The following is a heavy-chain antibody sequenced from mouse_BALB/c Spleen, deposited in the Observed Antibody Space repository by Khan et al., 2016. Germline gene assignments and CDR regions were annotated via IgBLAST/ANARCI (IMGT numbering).Heavy chain of an antibody. CDR2: INPSTGYT. CDR1: GYTFTSYW. Sequence: QIQLVQSGAELAKPGASVKMSCKASGYTFTSYWMHWVKQRPGQGLEWIGYINPSTGYTEYNQKFKDKATLTADKSSSTAYMQLSSLTSEDSAVYYCARYEGGFAYWGQGTLVTVSA. J-gene: IGHJ3*01. CDR3: ARYEGGFAY. D-gene: IGHD2-3*01. V-gene: IGHV1-7*01.